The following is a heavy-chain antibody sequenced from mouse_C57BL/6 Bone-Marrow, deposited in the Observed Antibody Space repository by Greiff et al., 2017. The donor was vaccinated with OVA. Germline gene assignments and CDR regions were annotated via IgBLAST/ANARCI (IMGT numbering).Heavy chain of an antibody. CDR3: ARKGDYYGSSYWYFDV. D-gene: IGHD1-1*01. V-gene: IGHV5-15*01. J-gene: IGHJ1*03. Sequence: VQFFYSGLVLLHPLFSLKLSFSSSLFTFIYYLMSFFRHSPRKGPEWLAFISNLAYSIYYADTVTGRFTISRENAKNTLYLEMSSLRSEDTAMCYCARKGDYYGSSYWYFDVWGTGTTVTVSS. CDR1: LFTFIYYL. CDR2: ISNLAYSI.